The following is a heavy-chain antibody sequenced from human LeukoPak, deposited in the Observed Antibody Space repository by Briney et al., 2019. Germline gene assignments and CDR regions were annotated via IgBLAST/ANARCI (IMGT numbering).Heavy chain of an antibody. CDR2: IYYSGST. CDR1: GGSISSSSYY. J-gene: IGHJ3*02. Sequence: SETLSLTCTVSGGSISSSSYYWGWIRQPPGKGLEWIGSIYYSGSTYYNPSLKSRVTISVDTSNNQFSLKLSSVTAADTAVYYCARGSPPSYYYDSSGPHDAFDIWGQGTMVTVSS. D-gene: IGHD3-22*01. V-gene: IGHV4-39*07. CDR3: ARGSPPSYYYDSSGPHDAFDI.